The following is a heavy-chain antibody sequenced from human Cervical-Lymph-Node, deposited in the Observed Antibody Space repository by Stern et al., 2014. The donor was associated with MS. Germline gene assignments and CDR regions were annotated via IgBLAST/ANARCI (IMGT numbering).Heavy chain of an antibody. V-gene: IGHV5-51*01. CDR3: ARRLGGGNSGSYFDY. CDR2: IYPGASEP. D-gene: IGHD4-23*01. Sequence: EVQLVESGAEVKKPGESLQISCETSGYSFVIYWIGWVRQVPGKGLEWMGIIYPGASEPRSIRTFKARVTVSAAKPISAAYWQLSSRKASDTAIYYCARRLGGGNSGSYFDYWGQGTLVTVSS. J-gene: IGHJ4*02. CDR1: GYSFVIYW.